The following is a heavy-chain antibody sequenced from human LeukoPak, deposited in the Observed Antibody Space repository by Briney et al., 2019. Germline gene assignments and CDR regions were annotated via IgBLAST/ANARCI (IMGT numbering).Heavy chain of an antibody. D-gene: IGHD4-17*01. V-gene: IGHV3-23*01. J-gene: IGHJ4*02. CDR3: AKDRGYGDFYFDY. CDR1: GFTFSSYA. Sequence: PAGSLRLSCAASGFTFSSYAMSWVRQAPGKGLEWVSAISGSGGSTYYADSVKGRFTISRDNSKNTLYLQMNSLRAEDTAVYYCAKDRGYGDFYFDYWGQGTLVTVSS. CDR2: ISGSGGST.